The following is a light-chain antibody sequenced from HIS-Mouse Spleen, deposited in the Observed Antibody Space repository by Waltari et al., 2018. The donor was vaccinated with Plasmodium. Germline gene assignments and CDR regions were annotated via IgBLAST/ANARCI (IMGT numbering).Light chain of an antibody. CDR2: HDS. J-gene: IGLJ2*01. CDR1: KLGYKY. V-gene: IGLV3-1*01. CDR3: KAWDSSTVG. Sequence: SYELTQPPSVSVSPGQTASIPCSGDKLGYKYACWYQQKPGQSPVRVIYHDSKRPSGIPARVSGSKAGDATTVSISGIQGMDEADDYCKAWDSSTVGFGGGTKLTVL.